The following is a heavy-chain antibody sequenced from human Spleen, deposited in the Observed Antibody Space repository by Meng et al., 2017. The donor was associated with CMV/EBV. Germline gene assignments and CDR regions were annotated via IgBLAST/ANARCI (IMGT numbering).Heavy chain of an antibody. CDR2: IKQDGSEK. Sequence: GESLKISCAASGFSFSSYWMTWVRQAPGKGLEWVANIKQDGSEKYYVDSVKGRFTVSRDNARDSLYLQMNSLRAEDTAVYYCARDRDDFWTGYSFYWGQGTLVTVSS. J-gene: IGHJ4*02. CDR3: ARDRDDFWTGYSFY. CDR1: GFSFSSYW. D-gene: IGHD3/OR15-3a*01. V-gene: IGHV3-7*01.